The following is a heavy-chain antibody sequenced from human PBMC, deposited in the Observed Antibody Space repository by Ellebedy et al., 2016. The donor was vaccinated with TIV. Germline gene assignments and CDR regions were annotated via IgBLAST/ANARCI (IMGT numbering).Heavy chain of an antibody. CDR3: ATYNMGRLDH. CDR2: VYHSAIP. J-gene: IGHJ4*02. V-gene: IGHV4-61*03. CDR1: GGSISSADSY. Sequence: MPSETLSLTCTVSGGSISSADSYWSWIRQPPGKALECIAYVYHSAIPFYSPSPKSRVSISIDTPKNHFSLRLRSVTAADTAVYYCATYNMGRLDHWGQGALVTVSS. D-gene: IGHD1-1*01.